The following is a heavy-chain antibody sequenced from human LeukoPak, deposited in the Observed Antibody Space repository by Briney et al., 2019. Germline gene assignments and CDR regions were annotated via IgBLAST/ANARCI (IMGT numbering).Heavy chain of an antibody. J-gene: IGHJ4*02. Sequence: SVKVSCKASGGTVSSSAISRVRQAPGQGLEWMGRIIPMFDIANYAQKFQGRVTITADKPTNTAYMELSSLSSEDTAVYYCARDHEDTAVVTYFDHWGQGTLVTVSS. D-gene: IGHD5-18*01. CDR2: IIPMFDIA. V-gene: IGHV1-69*04. CDR3: ARDHEDTAVVTYFDH. CDR1: GGTVSSSA.